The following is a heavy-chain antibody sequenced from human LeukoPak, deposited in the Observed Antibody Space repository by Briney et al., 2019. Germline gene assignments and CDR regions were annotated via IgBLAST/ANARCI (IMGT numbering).Heavy chain of an antibody. J-gene: IGHJ4*02. CDR2: IHYSGST. V-gene: IGHV4-59*08. Sequence: SETLSLTCTVSGVSIGNNYWSWIRQPPGKGLEWIGYIHYSGSTNDNPSLKSRVTISVDTSKNQFSLRLTSVTAADTAVYYCARGYYKFDYWGQGTLVTVSS. CDR3: ARGYYKFDY. D-gene: IGHD2-21*01. CDR1: GVSIGNNY.